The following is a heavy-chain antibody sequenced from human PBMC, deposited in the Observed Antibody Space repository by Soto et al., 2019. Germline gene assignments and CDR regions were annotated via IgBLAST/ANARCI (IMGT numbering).Heavy chain of an antibody. CDR3: ARESQQLYDY. V-gene: IGHV3-30-3*01. J-gene: IGHJ4*02. Sequence: QVQLVESGGGVVQPGRSLRLSCTASGFTFSSYAMHWVRQAPGKGLEWVAVISYDGSNKYYADSVKGRFTISRDNSKNTLYLQMNSLRAEDTAVYYCARESQQLYDYWGQGTLVTVSS. CDR2: ISYDGSNK. D-gene: IGHD6-13*01. CDR1: GFTFSSYA.